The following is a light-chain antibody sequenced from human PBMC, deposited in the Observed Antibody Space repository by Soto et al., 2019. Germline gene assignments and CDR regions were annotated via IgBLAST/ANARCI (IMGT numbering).Light chain of an antibody. CDR2: GAS. J-gene: IGKJ3*01. CDR1: QSVSSN. CDR3: QQYNQ. Sequence: EIVMTQSPATLSVSPGERATLSCRASQSVSSNLAWYQQKPGQAPRLLIYGASTRATGIPARFSGSGSGTEFTLTISSLQSEDFAVYYCQQYNQFGPGTKVDIK. V-gene: IGKV3-15*01.